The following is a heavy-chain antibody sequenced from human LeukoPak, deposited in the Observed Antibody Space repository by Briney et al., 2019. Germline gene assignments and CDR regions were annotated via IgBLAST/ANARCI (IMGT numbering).Heavy chain of an antibody. D-gene: IGHD5-18*01. CDR2: IVVGSGNT. V-gene: IGHV1-58*02. J-gene: IGHJ4*02. CDR3: ARIQLWSFPL. CDR1: GFTFTSSA. Sequence: GTSVKVSCKASGFTFTSSAMQWVRQARGQRLEWIGWIVVGSGNTNYAQKFQERVTITRDMSTSTAYMELSSLRSEDTAVYYCARIQLWSFPLWGQGTLVTVSS.